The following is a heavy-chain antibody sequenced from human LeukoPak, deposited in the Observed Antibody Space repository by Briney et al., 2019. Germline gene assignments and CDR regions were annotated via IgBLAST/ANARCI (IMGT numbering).Heavy chain of an antibody. CDR2: ISPSGGST. D-gene: IGHD2-15*01. V-gene: IGHV3-23*01. Sequence: GGSLRLSCAASGFTFSSYAMSWVRQAPGKGLEWVSFISPSGGSTYYADSVKGRFTISRDNSENTLYMQMNSLRVEDTALYYCAKDWIPYCSGGSCQGFDYWGQGTLVTVSS. CDR1: GFTFSSYA. J-gene: IGHJ4*02. CDR3: AKDWIPYCSGGSCQGFDY.